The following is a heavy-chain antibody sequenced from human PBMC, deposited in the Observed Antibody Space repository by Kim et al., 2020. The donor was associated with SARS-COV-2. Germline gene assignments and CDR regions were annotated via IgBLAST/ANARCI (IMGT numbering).Heavy chain of an antibody. Sequence: GGSLRLSCVASGFTFSGSPMHWVRQAPGKGLEWVAVISNDGGGHSSTDSVKGRFSITRDNSKNTLYLEMNSLGFEDTAVYYCAREAGSSGRAGY. CDR3: AREAGSSGRAGY. D-gene: IGHD3-22*01. CDR2: ISNDGGGH. J-gene: IGHJ4*03. V-gene: IGHV3-30*04. CDR1: GFTFSGSP.